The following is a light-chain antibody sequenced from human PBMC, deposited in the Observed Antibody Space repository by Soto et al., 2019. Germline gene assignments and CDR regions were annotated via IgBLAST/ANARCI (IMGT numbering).Light chain of an antibody. Sequence: DIQMTQSPSTLSASVGDRVTITCRASQSISSWLAWYQQKPVKAPKLLIYDASSLESGVPSRFSGSGSGTEFTLTISSRQPDDFATYYCQQYNSYPYTFGQGPKLEIK. V-gene: IGKV1-5*01. CDR2: DAS. J-gene: IGKJ2*01. CDR3: QQYNSYPYT. CDR1: QSISSW.